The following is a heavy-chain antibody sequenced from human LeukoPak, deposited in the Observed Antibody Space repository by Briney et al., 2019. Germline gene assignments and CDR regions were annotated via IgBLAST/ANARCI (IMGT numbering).Heavy chain of an antibody. CDR3: ARGTTYYYDSSGYSSRWFDP. D-gene: IGHD3-22*01. Sequence: SQTLSLTCAVSGGSISSGGYSWSWIRQPPGKGLEWIGYIYHSGSTYYNPSLKSRVTISVDRSKNQFSLKLSSVTAADTAVYYCARGTTYYYDSSGYSSRWFDPWGQGTLVTVSS. V-gene: IGHV4-30-2*01. CDR2: IYHSGST. CDR1: GGSISSGGYS. J-gene: IGHJ5*02.